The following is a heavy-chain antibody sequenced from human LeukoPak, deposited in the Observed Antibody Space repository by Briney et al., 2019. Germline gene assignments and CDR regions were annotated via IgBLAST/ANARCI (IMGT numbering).Heavy chain of an antibody. CDR2: IHPGDSDT. CDR1: GYTFTNYW. Sequence: GESLKISCKASGYTFTNYWIGWVRHTPGKGLEWMGIIHPGDSDTRYRTSFPGQVTMSVDESTSTAYLHWTSLKASDTAIYYCARHAGYCTGGKCYSFYYFDYWGQGTLVTVSS. D-gene: IGHD2-15*01. J-gene: IGHJ4*02. CDR3: ARHAGYCTGGKCYSFYYFDY. V-gene: IGHV5-51*01.